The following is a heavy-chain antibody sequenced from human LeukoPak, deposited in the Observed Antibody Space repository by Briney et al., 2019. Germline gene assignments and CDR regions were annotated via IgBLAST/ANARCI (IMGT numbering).Heavy chain of an antibody. V-gene: IGHV3-23*01. CDR3: AKDTSIGRYCANGVCSPFDY. J-gene: IGHJ4*02. D-gene: IGHD2-8*01. Sequence: GGSLRLSCAASGFTFSSYAMSWVRQAPGKGLEWVSAISDTGATTYDADSVKGRFTISRDNSRSTLYLQMNSLRAEDTALYYCAKDTSIGRYCANGVCSPFDYWGQGTLVTVSS. CDR1: GFTFSSYA. CDR2: ISDTGATT.